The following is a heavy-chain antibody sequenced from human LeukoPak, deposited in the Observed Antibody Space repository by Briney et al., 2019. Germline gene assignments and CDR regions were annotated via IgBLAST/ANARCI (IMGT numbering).Heavy chain of an antibody. CDR2: INHSGST. CDR3: ARGRMYSSSWYVGY. CDR1: GGSFSGYY. V-gene: IGHV4-34*01. D-gene: IGHD6-13*01. J-gene: IGHJ4*02. Sequence: SETLSLTCAVYGGSFSGYYWSWIRQPPGKGLEWIGEINHSGSTNYNRSLKSRVTISVDTSKNRFSLKPSSVTAADTAVYYCARGRMYSSSWYVGYWGQGTLVTVSS.